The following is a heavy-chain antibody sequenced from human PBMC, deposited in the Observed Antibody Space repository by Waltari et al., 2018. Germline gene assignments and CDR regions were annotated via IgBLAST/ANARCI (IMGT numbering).Heavy chain of an antibody. V-gene: IGHV4-39*01. CDR3: ARQDPQGIAAASTGSSGWYYFDY. D-gene: IGHD6-19*01. Sequence: QLQLQESGPGLVKPSETLSLTCTVSGGSISSSSYYWGWIRQPPGKGLEWIGCIYYSGSPAYRPALKGRATISVDTSKNQFSRKLSAVTAADTAVYYCARQDPQGIAAASTGSSGWYYFDYWGQGTLVTVSS. J-gene: IGHJ4*02. CDR2: IYYSGSP. CDR1: GGSISSSSYY.